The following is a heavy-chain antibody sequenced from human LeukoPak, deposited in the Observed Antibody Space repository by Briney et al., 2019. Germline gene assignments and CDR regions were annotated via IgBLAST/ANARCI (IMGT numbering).Heavy chain of an antibody. V-gene: IGHV4-34*01. CDR2: INHSGST. CDR1: GGSFSGYY. J-gene: IGHJ4*02. Sequence: SETLSLTCAVYGGSFSGYYWSWIRQPPGKGLEWIGEINHSGSTNYNPSLKSRVTISVDTSKNQFSLKLSSVTAADTAVYYCARGNIMTTVTGWGQGTLVTVSS. D-gene: IGHD4-17*01. CDR3: ARGNIMTTVTG.